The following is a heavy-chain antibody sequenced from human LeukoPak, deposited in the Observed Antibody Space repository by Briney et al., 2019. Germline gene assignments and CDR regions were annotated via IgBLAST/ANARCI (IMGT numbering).Heavy chain of an antibody. CDR2: VFYTGTT. D-gene: IGHD3-10*01. J-gene: IGHJ4*02. CDR1: GDSISSTRYY. V-gene: IGHV4-39*01. Sequence: SETLSLTCSVSGDSISSTRYYWDWIRQPPGKGLEWIGTVFYTGTTYYSPSLKSRVTISVDTSKNQFSLKLSSVTAADTAVYYCARQVLLAFDYWGQGALVTVSS. CDR3: ARQVLLAFDY.